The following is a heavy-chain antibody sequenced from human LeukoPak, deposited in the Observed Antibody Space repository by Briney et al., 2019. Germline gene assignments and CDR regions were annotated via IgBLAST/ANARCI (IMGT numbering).Heavy chain of an antibody. CDR1: GFTFSNAW. CDR2: IKSKTDGGAT. J-gene: IGHJ4*02. Sequence: PGGSLRLSCAASGFTFSNAWMSWVRQAPGKGLEWVGRIKSKTDGGATDYAAPVKGRFTISRDDSKNTLYLQMNSLKTEDTAVYYCTTDGRTTVVTPVDHWGRGTLVTVSS. V-gene: IGHV3-15*01. CDR3: TTDGRTTVVTPVDH. D-gene: IGHD4-23*01.